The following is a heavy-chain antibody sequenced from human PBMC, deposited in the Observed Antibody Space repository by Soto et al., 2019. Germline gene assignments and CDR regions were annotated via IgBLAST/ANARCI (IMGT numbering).Heavy chain of an antibody. CDR1: GFTFSTYT. D-gene: IGHD2-8*02. CDR2: ISGSSDYM. CDR3: GREALRSLVKNYY. V-gene: IGHV3-21*01. J-gene: IGHJ6*01. Sequence: EVQLVESGGGLVKPGGSLRISCTASGFTFSTYTMAWVRQTPGKGLEWVSSISGSSDYMHYSDSVKGRFTISRDNAKNSLYLQLDSLIAAYTTVYYCGREALRSLVKNYY.